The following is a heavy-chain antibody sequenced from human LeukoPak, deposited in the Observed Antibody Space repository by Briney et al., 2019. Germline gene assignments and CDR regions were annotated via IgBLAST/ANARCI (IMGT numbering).Heavy chain of an antibody. CDR2: INPNSGGT. CDR1: GYTFTGYY. V-gene: IGHV1-2*02. D-gene: IGHD3-10*01. J-gene: IGHJ4*02. CDR3: ARDFGFWERATPDY. Sequence: ASVKVSCKASGYTFTGYYMHWVRQAPGQGLEWMGWINPNSGGTNYAQKFQGRVTMTRDTSISTAYMELSRLRSDDTAVYYCARDFGFWERATPDYWGQGTLVTVSS.